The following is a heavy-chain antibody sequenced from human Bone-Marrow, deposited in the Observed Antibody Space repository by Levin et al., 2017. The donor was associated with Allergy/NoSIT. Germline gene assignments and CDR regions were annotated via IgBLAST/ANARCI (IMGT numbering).Heavy chain of an antibody. CDR2: IIPIFGTA. J-gene: IGHJ4*02. CDR3: ARSSAAMVRFSSYFDY. V-gene: IGHV1-69*13. CDR1: GGTFSSYA. Sequence: SVKVSCKASGGTFSSYAISWVRQAPGQGLEWMGGIIPIFGTANYAQKFQGRVTITADESTSTAYMELSSLRSEDTAVYYGARSSAAMVRFSSYFDYWGQGTLVTVSS. D-gene: IGHD5-18*01.